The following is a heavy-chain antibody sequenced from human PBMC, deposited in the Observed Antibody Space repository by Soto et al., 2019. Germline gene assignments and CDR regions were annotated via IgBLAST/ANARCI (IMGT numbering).Heavy chain of an antibody. CDR1: GGSISSYY. J-gene: IGHJ5*02. CDR2: IYYSGST. Sequence: QVQLQESGPGLVKPSETLSLTCTVSGGSISSYYWSWIRQPPGKGLEWIGYIYYSGSTNYNPSLKSRVTISVDTSKNQSSLKLSSVTAADTAVYYCARSMVRGVSWFDPWGQGTLVTVSS. V-gene: IGHV4-59*01. CDR3: ARSMVRGVSWFDP. D-gene: IGHD3-10*01.